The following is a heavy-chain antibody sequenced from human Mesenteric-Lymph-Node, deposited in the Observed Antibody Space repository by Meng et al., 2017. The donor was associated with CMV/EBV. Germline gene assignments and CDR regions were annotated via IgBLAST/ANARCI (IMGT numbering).Heavy chain of an antibody. Sequence: GGSLRLSCAASGSTFSTYSMNWVRQAPGKGLEWASFISSSGSIIHYADSVKGRFTISRDNAKNSLYLQMNSLRAEDTAVYYCARDEDSGGDAFDIWGQGTMVTVSS. D-gene: IGHD2-15*01. CDR2: ISSSGSII. CDR1: GSTFSTYS. J-gene: IGHJ3*02. V-gene: IGHV3-48*04. CDR3: ARDEDSGGDAFDI.